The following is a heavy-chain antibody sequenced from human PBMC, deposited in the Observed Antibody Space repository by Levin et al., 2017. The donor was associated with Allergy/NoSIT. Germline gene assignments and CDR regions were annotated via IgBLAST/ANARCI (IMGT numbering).Heavy chain of an antibody. CDR2: ISGSGDST. V-gene: IGHV3-23*01. D-gene: IGHD1-26*01. Sequence: QSGGSLRLSCAVSGFTFTTYAMSWVRQAPGKGLEWVAAISGSGDSTYYADSVKGRFTISRDNSKSTLYLQLNSLRAEDTAVYYCAKSSGATAYWGQGTLVTVSS. CDR3: AKSSGATAY. J-gene: IGHJ4*02. CDR1: GFTFTTYA.